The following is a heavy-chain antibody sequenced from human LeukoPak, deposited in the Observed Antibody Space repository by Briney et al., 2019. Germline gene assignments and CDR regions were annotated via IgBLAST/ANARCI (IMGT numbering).Heavy chain of an antibody. D-gene: IGHD2-2*01. CDR1: GYTFTSYD. J-gene: IGHJ3*02. CDR3: ARGYCSSTSCYFAFDI. V-gene: IGHV1-8*01. Sequence: ASVKVSCKASGYTFTSYDINWVRQATGQGLEWMGWMNPNSGNTGYAQKFQGRVTMTRNTSISTAYIELSSLRSEDTAVYYCARGYCSSTSCYFAFDIWGQGTMVTVSS. CDR2: MNPNSGNT.